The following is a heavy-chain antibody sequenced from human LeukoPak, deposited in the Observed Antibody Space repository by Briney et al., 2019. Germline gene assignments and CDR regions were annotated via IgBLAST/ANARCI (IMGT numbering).Heavy chain of an antibody. CDR3: ARDRAVTQVWVEFDS. D-gene: IGHD3-16*01. CDR2: IRDSGET. CDR1: GFSVSNYY. Sequence: GGSLRLSCAGSGFSVSNYYMNWVRQAPGKGLEWVSLIRDSGETFYADSAKGRFTISRDNSKNTVYLQMNRLRVEDTAVYFCARDRAVTQVWVEFDSWGQGTLVTVSS. V-gene: IGHV3-66*03. J-gene: IGHJ5*01.